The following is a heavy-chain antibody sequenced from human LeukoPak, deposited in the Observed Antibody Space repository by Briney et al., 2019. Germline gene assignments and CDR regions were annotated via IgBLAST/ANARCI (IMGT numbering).Heavy chain of an antibody. J-gene: IGHJ4*02. V-gene: IGHV4-34*01. CDR3: ARRRLYYYDSSGYPH. Sequence: SETLSLTCAVYGGSFSGYYWSWIRQPPGKGLEWIGEINHSGSTNYNPSLKSRVTISVDTSKNQFSLKLSSVTAADTAVYYCARRRLYYYDSSGYPHWGQGTLVTVSS. CDR2: INHSGST. CDR1: GGSFSGYY. D-gene: IGHD3-22*01.